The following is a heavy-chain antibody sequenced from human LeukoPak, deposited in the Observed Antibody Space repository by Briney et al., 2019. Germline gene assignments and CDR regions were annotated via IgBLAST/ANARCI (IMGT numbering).Heavy chain of an antibody. CDR3: ARGTTAYYYDSSGYYVDY. V-gene: IGHV4-59*01. J-gene: IGHJ4*02. Sequence: SETLSLTCTVSGGSISSYYWSWIRQPPGKGLEWIGYIYYSGSTNYNPSLKSRVTISVDTSKNQFSLKLSSVTAADTAVYYCARGTTAYYYDSSGYYVDYWGQGTLVTVSS. D-gene: IGHD3-22*01. CDR2: IYYSGST. CDR1: GGSISSYY.